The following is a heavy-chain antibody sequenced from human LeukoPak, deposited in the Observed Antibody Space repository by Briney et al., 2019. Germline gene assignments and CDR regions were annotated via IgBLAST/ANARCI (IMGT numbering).Heavy chain of an antibody. D-gene: IGHD4-23*01. V-gene: IGHV3-48*01. J-gene: IGHJ4*02. Sequence: GGSLRLSCAASGFTFSSYSMNWVRQAPGKGLEWVSYISSSSSTIYYADSVKGRFTISRDNSKNTLYLQMNSLRAEDTAVYYCARVLGYGGNPIDYWGQGTLVTVSS. CDR3: ARVLGYGGNPIDY. CDR2: ISSSSSTI. CDR1: GFTFSSYS.